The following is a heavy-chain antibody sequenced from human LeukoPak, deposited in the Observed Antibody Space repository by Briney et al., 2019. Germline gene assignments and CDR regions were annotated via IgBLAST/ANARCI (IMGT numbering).Heavy chain of an antibody. J-gene: IGHJ5*02. CDR3: ARGSSGWYDWFDP. CDR1: GGSFSGYY. D-gene: IGHD6-19*01. Sequence: PPETLSLTCAVYGGSFSGYYWSWIRQPPGKGLEWIGEIHHSGSNNYNPSLKSRVTISVDTCKNQFSLKLSSVTAADTAVYYCARGSSGWYDWFDPWGQGTLVTVSS. V-gene: IGHV4-34*01. CDR2: IHHSGSN.